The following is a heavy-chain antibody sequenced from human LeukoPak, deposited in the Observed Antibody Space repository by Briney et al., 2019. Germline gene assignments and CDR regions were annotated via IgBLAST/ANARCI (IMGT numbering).Heavy chain of an antibody. CDR3: ARISSWNWYFDL. V-gene: IGHV4-59*01. J-gene: IGHJ2*01. D-gene: IGHD6-13*01. Sequence: SETLSLTCTVSGGSISSYYWSWIRQPPGKGLEWIGYIYYSGSTNYNPSPKSRVTISVDTSKNQFSLKLSSVTAADTAVYYCARISSWNWYFDLWGRGTLVTVSS. CDR2: IYYSGST. CDR1: GGSISSYY.